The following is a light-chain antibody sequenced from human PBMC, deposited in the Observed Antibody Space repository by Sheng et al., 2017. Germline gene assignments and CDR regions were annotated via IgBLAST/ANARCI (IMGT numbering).Light chain of an antibody. CDR3: LQYNNWRT. CDR2: GAS. V-gene: IGKV3-15*01. Sequence: EIVMTQSPATLSVSPGERATLSCRASQSVSSYLAWYQQKPGQAPRLLIYGASARATGIPARFSGSGSGTEFTLTISSLQSEDFAVYYCLQYNNWRTFGQGTNGGNQT. CDR1: QSVSSY. J-gene: IGKJ1*01.